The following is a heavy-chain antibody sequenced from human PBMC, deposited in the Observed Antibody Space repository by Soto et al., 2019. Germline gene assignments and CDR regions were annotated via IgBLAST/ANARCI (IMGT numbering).Heavy chain of an antibody. CDR2: IYYSGST. CDR3: ARRYGDCFDF. D-gene: IGHD4-17*01. J-gene: IGHJ4*02. V-gene: IGHV4-59*08. Sequence: SETLSLTCTVSGGSISSYYWSWIRQPPGKGLEWIGYIYYSGSTNYNPSLKSRVTISVDTSKNQFSLKLSSVTAADTAVYYCARRYGDCFDFWGQGTLVTAPQ. CDR1: GGSISSYY.